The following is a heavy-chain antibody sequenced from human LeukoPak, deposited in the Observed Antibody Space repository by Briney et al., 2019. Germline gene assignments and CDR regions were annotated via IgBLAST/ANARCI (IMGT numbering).Heavy chain of an antibody. CDR3: ARHIVVVTAIYFDY. J-gene: IGHJ4*02. Sequence: SETLSCTGTGYAGSSSSSSYYRRWIRQPPGRGLERNGSIYYSGSTYYNPSRNSRVTKSVDTSKNQFSLKLSSVTAADTAVYYCARHIVVVTAIYFDYWGQGTLVTVSS. D-gene: IGHD2-21*02. CDR1: AGSSSSSSYY. CDR2: IYYSGST. V-gene: IGHV4-39*01.